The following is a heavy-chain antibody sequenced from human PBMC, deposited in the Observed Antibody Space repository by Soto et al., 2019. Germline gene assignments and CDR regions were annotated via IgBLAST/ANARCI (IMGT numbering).Heavy chain of an antibody. V-gene: IGHV3-66*01. J-gene: IGHJ4*02. D-gene: IGHD3-9*01. Sequence: EGQLVESGGGLVQPGGSLRLSCAASGFTVNSNYMSWVRQAPGKGLEWVSVIYSDGSTYYADSVKGRFIISRDNSNNTLYFQMNSLRAEDTAVYYCATLTKYDILTGFYPCWGQGTLVTVSS. CDR2: IYSDGST. CDR3: ATLTKYDILTGFYPC. CDR1: GFTVNSNY.